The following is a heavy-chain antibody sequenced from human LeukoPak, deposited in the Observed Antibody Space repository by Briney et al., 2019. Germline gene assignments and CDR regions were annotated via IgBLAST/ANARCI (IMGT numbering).Heavy chain of an antibody. CDR3: ARGEWELPQTFDY. J-gene: IGHJ4*02. D-gene: IGHD1-26*01. CDR2: IYYSGST. CDR1: GFTFSDYY. V-gene: IGHV4-38-2*01. Sequence: LRLSCAASGFTFSDYYMSWIRQPPGKGLEWIGSIYYSGSTYYNPSLKSRVTISVDTSKNQFSLKLSSVTAADTAVYYCARGEWELPQTFDYWGQGTLVTVSS.